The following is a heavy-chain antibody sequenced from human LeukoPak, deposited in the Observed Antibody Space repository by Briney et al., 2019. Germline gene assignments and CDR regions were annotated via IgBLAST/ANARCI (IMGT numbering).Heavy chain of an antibody. CDR3: ARVKGKYSYGSGVFDY. CDR1: GYTFTGYY. J-gene: IGHJ4*02. Sequence: ASVKVSCKASGYTFTGYYMHWVRQAPGQGLEWMGWINPNSGGTNYAQKFQGRVTMTRDTSISTAYMELSRLRSDDTAVYYCARVKGKYSYGSGVFDYWGQGNLVTVSS. D-gene: IGHD5-18*01. CDR2: INPNSGGT. V-gene: IGHV1-2*02.